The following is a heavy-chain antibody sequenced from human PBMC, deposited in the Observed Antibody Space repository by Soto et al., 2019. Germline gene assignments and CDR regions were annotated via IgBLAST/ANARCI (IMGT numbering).Heavy chain of an antibody. CDR3: ARGGYYGSGSYYTRSWFDP. CDR2: IYYSGST. J-gene: IGHJ5*02. D-gene: IGHD3-10*01. V-gene: IGHV4-59*12. Sequence: TSETLSVTCPVSGGSIRSYDWSWIRQPPGKGLEWIGYIYYSGSTNYNPSLKSRVTISVDTSKNQFSLKLSSVTAADTAVYYCARGGYYGSGSYYTRSWFDPWGQGTLVTVSS. CDR1: GGSIRSYD.